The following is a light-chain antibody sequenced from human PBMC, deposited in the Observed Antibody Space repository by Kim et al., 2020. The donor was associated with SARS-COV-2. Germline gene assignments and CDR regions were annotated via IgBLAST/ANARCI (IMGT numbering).Light chain of an antibody. CDR3: QQRSNWPPVT. Sequence: EIVLTQSPATLSLSPGERATLSCRASQSVSSYLAWYQQKPGQAPRLLIYDASNRATGIPVRFSGNGSGTDFTLTISSLEPEDFAVYYCQQRSNWPPVTFGGGTKVDIK. J-gene: IGKJ4*01. V-gene: IGKV3-11*01. CDR2: DAS. CDR1: QSVSSY.